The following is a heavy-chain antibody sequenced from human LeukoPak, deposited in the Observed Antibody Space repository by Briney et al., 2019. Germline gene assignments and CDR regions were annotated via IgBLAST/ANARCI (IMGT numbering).Heavy chain of an antibody. CDR1: GFTFSSYA. V-gene: IGHV3-23*01. CDR3: AKRRGELSPDY. CDR2: ITSTGDHT. J-gene: IGHJ4*02. Sequence: GGSLRLSCAASGFTFSSYAMTWVRQAPGKGLEWVSTITSTGDHTYYADSVKGRFTISRDNSKNTLYLQMNSLRAEDTAVYYCAKRRGELSPDYWGQGTLVTVSS. D-gene: IGHD3-16*02.